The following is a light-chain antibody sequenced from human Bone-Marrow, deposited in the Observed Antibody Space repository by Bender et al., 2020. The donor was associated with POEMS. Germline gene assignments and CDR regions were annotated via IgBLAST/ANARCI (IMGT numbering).Light chain of an antibody. J-gene: IGLJ3*02. V-gene: IGLV1-36*01. CDR1: SSNIGNHC. Sequence: QSVLSQPPSASGTPGQRGIISCSGSSSNIGNHCVNWYQQLPGEAPKLLIYYDDLLTPGVSDRFSASKSGTSASLAISELQSEDEALYYCSAWDDSLSGWVFGGGTKLTVL. CDR3: SAWDDSLSGWV. CDR2: YDD.